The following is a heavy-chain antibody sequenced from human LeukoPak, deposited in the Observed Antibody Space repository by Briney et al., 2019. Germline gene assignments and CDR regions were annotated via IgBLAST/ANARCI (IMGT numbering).Heavy chain of an antibody. CDR2: IYYNGST. V-gene: IGHV4-59*01. CDR3: ARYLYSSSWYGAVDI. D-gene: IGHD6-13*01. Sequence: PESLSPACTLAAGSTTIYYCGWIRQLPKKVLGWKGYIYYNGSTNYNPSLKSRVTISVDTSKSQFSLKLSSVTAADTAVYYCARYLYSSSWYGAVDIWGQGTMVTVSS. J-gene: IGHJ3*02. CDR1: AGSTTIYY.